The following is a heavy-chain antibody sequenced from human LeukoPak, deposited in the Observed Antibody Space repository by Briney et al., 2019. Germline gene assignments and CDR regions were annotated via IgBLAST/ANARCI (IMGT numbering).Heavy chain of an antibody. V-gene: IGHV3-74*01. J-gene: IGHJ3*02. D-gene: IGHD6-19*01. CDR1: GFTFGNYW. Sequence: PGGSLRLSCAASGFTFGNYWMHWVRQAPGKGLVWVSRINSDGINTSYADSVKGRFTISRDNAKNTLSLQMNSLRAEDTAVYYCAKDRVGWSAFDIWGQGTMVTVSS. CDR2: INSDGINT. CDR3: AKDRVGWSAFDI.